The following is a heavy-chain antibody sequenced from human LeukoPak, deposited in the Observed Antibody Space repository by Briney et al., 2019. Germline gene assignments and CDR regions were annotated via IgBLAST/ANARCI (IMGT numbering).Heavy chain of an antibody. V-gene: IGHV1-69*06. CDR2: IIPIFGTA. CDR3: ARSKYGDFQPYYFYY. D-gene: IGHD2-21*02. CDR1: GGTFSSYA. Sequence: ASVTVSCKASGGTFSSYAISWVRQAPGQGLEWMGGIIPIFGTANYAQKFQGRVTITADKSTSTAYMELSSLRSEDTAVYYCARSKYGDFQPYYFYYWGQGTLVTVSS. J-gene: IGHJ4*02.